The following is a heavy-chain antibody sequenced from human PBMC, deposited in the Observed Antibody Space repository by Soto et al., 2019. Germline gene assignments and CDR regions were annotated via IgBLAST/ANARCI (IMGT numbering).Heavy chain of an antibody. Sequence: QVQLQQWGAGLLKPSETLSLTCAVYGGSFSGYQWSWIRQTAGKGLEWIGGINDSGDINYNPSLKSRVTILVDSPKKQFSLRLSSVTAADTAVYYCARGLILWFGELSRRGGYYYYMDVWGKGTTVTVSS. J-gene: IGHJ6*03. CDR3: ARGLILWFGELSRRGGYYYYMDV. V-gene: IGHV4-34*02. D-gene: IGHD3-10*01. CDR1: GGSFSGYQ. CDR2: INDSGDI.